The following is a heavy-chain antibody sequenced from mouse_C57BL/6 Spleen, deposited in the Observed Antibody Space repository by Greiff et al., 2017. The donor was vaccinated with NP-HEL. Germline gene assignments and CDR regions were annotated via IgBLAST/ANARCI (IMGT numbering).Heavy chain of an antibody. V-gene: IGHV5-12*01. Sequence: EVHLVESGGGLVQPGGSLKLSCAASGFTFSDYYMYWVRQTPEKRLEWVAYISNGGGSTYYPDTVKGRFTISRDNAKNTLYLQMSRLKSEDTAMYYCARQDYYGYDEAMDYWGQGTSVTVSS. J-gene: IGHJ4*01. CDR1: GFTFSDYY. CDR2: ISNGGGST. D-gene: IGHD2-2*01. CDR3: ARQDYYGYDEAMDY.